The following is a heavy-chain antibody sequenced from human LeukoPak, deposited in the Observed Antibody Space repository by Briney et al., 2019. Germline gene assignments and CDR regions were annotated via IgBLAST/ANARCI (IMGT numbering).Heavy chain of an antibody. D-gene: IGHD3-22*01. CDR1: GGSISSYY. Sequence: SETLSLTCTVSGGSISSYYWSWIRLPPGKGLEWIGYIYYSGSTNYNPSLKSRVTISVDTSKYQFSLKLSSVTAADTAVYYCARLPTYYYDSSGYSWGQGTLVTVSS. J-gene: IGHJ5*02. CDR3: ARLPTYYYDSSGYS. V-gene: IGHV4-59*08. CDR2: IYYSGST.